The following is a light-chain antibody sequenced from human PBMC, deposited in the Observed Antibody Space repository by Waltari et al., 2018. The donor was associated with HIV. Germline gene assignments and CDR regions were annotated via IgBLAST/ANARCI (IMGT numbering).Light chain of an antibody. J-gene: IGLJ1*01. CDR3: GTWDATLNTYV. Sequence: QSVLTQPPSVSAAPGQTVTISCSGSSPIIAYNYVSWYQQLPGTVPKVLIYDSNKRASGIPDRFSGSKSDTSATLGITGLQTGDEADYYCGTWDATLNTYVFGSGTKVTVL. CDR1: SPIIAYNY. V-gene: IGLV1-51*01. CDR2: DSN.